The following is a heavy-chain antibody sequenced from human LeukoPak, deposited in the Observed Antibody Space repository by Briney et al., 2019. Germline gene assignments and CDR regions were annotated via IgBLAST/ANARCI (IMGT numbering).Heavy chain of an antibody. Sequence: GGSLRLSCAASGFTFSSYSMNWVRQAPGKGLEWIARVRNKPHTYTTEYAASVQGRFTISRDDSKNSLFLQMNYLKSEDTAVYYCARGAYCSGGVCPAPFECWGQGILVAVSS. J-gene: IGHJ4*02. CDR1: GFTFSSYS. CDR2: VRNKPHTYTT. V-gene: IGHV3-72*01. CDR3: ARGAYCSGGVCPAPFEC. D-gene: IGHD2-15*01.